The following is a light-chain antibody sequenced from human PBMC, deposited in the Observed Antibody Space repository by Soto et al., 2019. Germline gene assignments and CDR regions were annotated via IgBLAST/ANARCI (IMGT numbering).Light chain of an antibody. CDR3: QQYNSYLYT. Sequence: DIQMTQSPSTLSASVGDRVTITFRASQSISGWLAWYQQKPGKAPKLLIYDASSLESGVPSRFSGSGSGTEFTLTISSLQPDDFATYYCQQYNSYLYTFGQGTRLEIK. CDR2: DAS. CDR1: QSISGW. V-gene: IGKV1-5*01. J-gene: IGKJ5*01.